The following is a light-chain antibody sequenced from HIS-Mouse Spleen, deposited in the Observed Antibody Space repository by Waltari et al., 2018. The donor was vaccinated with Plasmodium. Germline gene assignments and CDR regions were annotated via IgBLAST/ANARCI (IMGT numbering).Light chain of an antibody. CDR3: SSYAGSNNLEV. J-gene: IGLJ2*01. CDR2: EVS. Sequence: QSALTQPPSASGSPGQSVTISCTGTSSDVGGYNYVSWYQQHPGKAPKLMIYEVSKRPSGVPDRCSGSKSGNTASLTGSGLQAEDEADYYCSSYAGSNNLEVFGGGTKLTVL. V-gene: IGLV2-8*01. CDR1: SSDVGGYNY.